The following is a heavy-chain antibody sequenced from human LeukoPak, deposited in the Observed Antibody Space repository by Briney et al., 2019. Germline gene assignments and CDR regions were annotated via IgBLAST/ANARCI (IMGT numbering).Heavy chain of an antibody. Sequence: GRSLRLSCAASGFTFSSYGMHWVRQAPGKGLEWVAVIWYDGSNKYYADSVKGRFTISRDNSKNTLYLQMNSLRAEDTAVYYCAREARYCSSTSCYRAYYMDVWGKGTTVTVSS. V-gene: IGHV3-33*01. D-gene: IGHD2-2*01. J-gene: IGHJ6*03. CDR1: GFTFSSYG. CDR2: IWYDGSNK. CDR3: AREARYCSSTSCYRAYYMDV.